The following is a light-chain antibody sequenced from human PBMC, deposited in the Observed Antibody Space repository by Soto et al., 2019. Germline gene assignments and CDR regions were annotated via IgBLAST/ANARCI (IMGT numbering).Light chain of an antibody. CDR1: QSVSTS. Sequence: IVLTQSPATLSLSPGERAALSCRASQSVSTSLAWYQHKPGQAPRLFIYDASKRAPGIPARFSGSGSGTDFTLTISSLEAEDFAVYYWQVRDVWPSFGQGTKVEIK. J-gene: IGKJ1*01. CDR3: QVRDVWPS. V-gene: IGKV3-11*01. CDR2: DAS.